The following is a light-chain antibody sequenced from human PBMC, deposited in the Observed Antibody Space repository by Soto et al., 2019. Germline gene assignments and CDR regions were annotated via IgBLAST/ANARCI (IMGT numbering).Light chain of an antibody. V-gene: IGKV1-9*01. J-gene: IGKJ5*01. Sequence: DIQLTQSPSFLSASVGDRVTITCRASQAISRSLVWYQQRPGRAPEVLIYAASSLQSGVPSRFSGSGSGTEFTPTTFSLQPEDVATDYCQEVNNYPRTVGQGTRLDMK. CDR1: QAISRS. CDR3: QEVNNYPRT. CDR2: AAS.